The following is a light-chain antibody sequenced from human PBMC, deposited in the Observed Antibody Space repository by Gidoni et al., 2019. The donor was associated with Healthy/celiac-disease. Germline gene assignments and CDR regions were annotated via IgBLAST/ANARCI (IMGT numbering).Light chain of an antibody. V-gene: IGKV1-39*01. CDR3: QKSYSTPLT. J-gene: IGKJ4*02. CDR1: QSISSY. CDR2: AAT. Sequence: DIQMTQSPSSLSASVGDRVTITCRASQSISSYVNWYQQKPGKAPKLLIYAATSLQSGVPSRFSGSGSGTDFTLTISSLQPEDFATYYCQKSYSTPLTFXXXTKVEIK.